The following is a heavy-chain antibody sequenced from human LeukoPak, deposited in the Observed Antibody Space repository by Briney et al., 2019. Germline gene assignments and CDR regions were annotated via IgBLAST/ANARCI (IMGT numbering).Heavy chain of an antibody. CDR1: GFTFDDYT. CDR3: AKDGELLLWFGESTSHFDL. CDR2: ISWNSGSI. V-gene: IGHV3-9*01. D-gene: IGHD3-10*01. Sequence: PGGSLRLSCAASGFTFDDYTMHWVRQAPGKGLEWVSGISWNSGSIGYADSVKGRFTISRDNAKNSLYLQMNSLRAEDTALYYCAKDGELLLWFGESTSHFDLWGRGTLVTVSS. J-gene: IGHJ2*01.